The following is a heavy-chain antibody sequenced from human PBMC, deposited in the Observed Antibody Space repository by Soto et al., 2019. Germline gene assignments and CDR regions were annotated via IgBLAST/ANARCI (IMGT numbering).Heavy chain of an antibody. CDR2: ISYIGTT. CDR3: ARDAGYQLTGAFDI. D-gene: IGHD2-2*01. J-gene: IGHJ3*02. V-gene: IGHV4-59*01. Sequence: QVQLQESGPGLVKPSETLSLTCTVSGGPISTYYWSWIRQSPGKGLEWIGFISYIGTTQYNPSFKSRGTISVETSKNQFSLSLTSVSAADTAVYYCARDAGYQLTGAFDIWGPGTMVAVAS. CDR1: GGPISTYY.